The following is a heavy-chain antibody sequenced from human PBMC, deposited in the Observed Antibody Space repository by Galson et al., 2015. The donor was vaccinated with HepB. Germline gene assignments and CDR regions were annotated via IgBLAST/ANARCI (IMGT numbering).Heavy chain of an antibody. D-gene: IGHD6-13*01. CDR2: ISGSGGST. J-gene: IGHJ4*02. V-gene: IGHV3-23*01. CDR3: GGRVSSSWYAVDY. CDR1: GFTFSSYA. Sequence: SLRLSCAASGFTFSSYAMSWVRQAPGKGLEWVSAISGSGGSTYYADSVKGRFTISRDNSKNTLYLQMNSLRAEDTAVYYCGGRVSSSWYAVDYWGQGTLVTVSS.